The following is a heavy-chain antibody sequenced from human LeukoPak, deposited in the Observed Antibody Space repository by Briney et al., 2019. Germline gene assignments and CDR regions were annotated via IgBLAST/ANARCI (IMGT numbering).Heavy chain of an antibody. Sequence: ASVKVSCKASGYTFTGYYMHWVRQAPGQGLEWRGWINPNSGGTNYAQKFQGRVTMTRDTSISTAYMELSRLRSDDTAVYYCARAGVVITTYYFDYWGQGTLVTVSS. CDR1: GYTFTGYY. J-gene: IGHJ4*02. CDR2: INPNSGGT. D-gene: IGHD3-22*01. V-gene: IGHV1-2*02. CDR3: ARAGVVITTYYFDY.